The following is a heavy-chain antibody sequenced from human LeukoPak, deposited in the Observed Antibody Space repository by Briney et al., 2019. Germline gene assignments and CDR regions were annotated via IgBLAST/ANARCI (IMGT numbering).Heavy chain of an antibody. Sequence: GGSLRLSCAASGFTFSSYWMHWVRQAPGKGLVWVSRINSDGSSTSYADSVKGRFTISRDNAKNTLYLQMNSLRAEDTAVYYFARAVRDMVRGVLAFYFDYWGQGTLVTVSS. D-gene: IGHD3-10*01. CDR1: GFTFSSYW. CDR3: ARAVRDMVRGVLAFYFDY. V-gene: IGHV3-74*01. CDR2: INSDGSST. J-gene: IGHJ4*02.